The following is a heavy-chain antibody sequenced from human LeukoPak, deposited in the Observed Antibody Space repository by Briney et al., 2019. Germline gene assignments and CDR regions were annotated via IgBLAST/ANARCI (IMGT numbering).Heavy chain of an antibody. Sequence: SVEVSCKASGGAFSSYTISWVRQAPGQGLEWMGRIIPILGIANYAQKFQGRVTITADKSTSTAYMELSSLRSEDTAVYYCARDLDSGSYSSAFDIWGQGTMVTVSS. J-gene: IGHJ3*02. CDR2: IIPILGIA. CDR3: ARDLDSGSYSSAFDI. D-gene: IGHD1-26*01. V-gene: IGHV1-69*04. CDR1: GGAFSSYT.